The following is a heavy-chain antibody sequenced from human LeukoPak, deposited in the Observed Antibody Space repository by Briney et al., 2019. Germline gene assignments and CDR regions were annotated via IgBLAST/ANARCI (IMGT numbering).Heavy chain of an antibody. CDR3: AKDLRGYSYELDY. CDR2: ISYDGSNK. J-gene: IGHJ4*02. D-gene: IGHD5-18*01. V-gene: IGHV3-30*04. Sequence: GGSLRLSCAASGYTFSNYAMHWVRQAPGKGLEWVAVISYDGSNKYYADSVKGRFTISRDNSKNTLYLQMNSLRAEDTAVYYCAKDLRGYSYELDYWGQGTLVTVSS. CDR1: GYTFSNYA.